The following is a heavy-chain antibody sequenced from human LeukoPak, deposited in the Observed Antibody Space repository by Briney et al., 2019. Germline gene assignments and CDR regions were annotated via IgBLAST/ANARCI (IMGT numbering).Heavy chain of an antibody. CDR3: ARDSDIVVVPAADNWFDP. D-gene: IGHD2-2*01. CDR1: GYTFTGYY. Sequence: VKVSCKASGYTFTGYYMHWVRQAPGQGLEWMGWINPNSGGTNYAQKFQGRVTMTRDTSISTAYMELSRLRSDDTAVYYCARDSDIVVVPAADNWFDPWGQGTLVTVSS. J-gene: IGHJ5*02. V-gene: IGHV1-2*02. CDR2: INPNSGGT.